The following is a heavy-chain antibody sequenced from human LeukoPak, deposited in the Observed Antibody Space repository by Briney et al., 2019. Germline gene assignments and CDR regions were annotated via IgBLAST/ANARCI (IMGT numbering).Heavy chain of an antibody. CDR3: ARVVPAAFWFDP. CDR2: IYYSGST. CDR1: GSSISSSSCY. J-gene: IGHJ5*02. D-gene: IGHD2-2*01. Sequence: SETLSLTCTVSGSSISSSSCYWGWIRQPPGKGLEWIGSIYYSGSTYYNPSLKSRVTISVDTSKNQFSLKLSSVTAADTAVYYCARVVPAAFWFDPWGQGTLVTVSS. V-gene: IGHV4-39*01.